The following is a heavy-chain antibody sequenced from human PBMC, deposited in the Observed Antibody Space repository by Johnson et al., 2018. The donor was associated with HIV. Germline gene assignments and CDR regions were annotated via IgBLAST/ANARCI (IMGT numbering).Heavy chain of an antibody. D-gene: IGHD6-13*01. CDR1: GFTFSSYA. J-gene: IGHJ3*02. CDR3: ATYSSSWYKGGYAFDI. CDR2: ISGSGGST. V-gene: IGHV3-23*04. Sequence: VLLVESGGGLVQPGGSLRLSCAASGFTFSSYAMSWVRQAPGKGLEWVSAISGSGGSTYYADSVKGRFTISRDNAKNSLYLQMNSLRAEDTAVYYCATYSSSWYKGGYAFDIWGQGTMVTVSS.